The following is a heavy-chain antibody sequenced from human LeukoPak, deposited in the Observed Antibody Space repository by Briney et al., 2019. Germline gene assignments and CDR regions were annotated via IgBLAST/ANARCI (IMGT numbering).Heavy chain of an antibody. D-gene: IGHD3-22*01. Sequence: GGSLRLSCAASGFTFSNYAMSWVRQAPGKGLEWVSAISGSASSTYHADSVKGRFTISRDNSKNTLYLQMNSLRTDDTAIYYCARDSGPPYGKIFYYIGMECDFWGQGSLVTVSS. CDR2: ISGSASST. V-gene: IGHV3-23*01. CDR1: GFTFSNYA. J-gene: IGHJ4*02. CDR3: ARDSGPPYGKIFYYIGMECDF.